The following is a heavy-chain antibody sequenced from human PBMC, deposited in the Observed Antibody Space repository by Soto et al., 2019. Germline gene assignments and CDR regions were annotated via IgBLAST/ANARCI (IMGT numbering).Heavy chain of an antibody. CDR1: GPSITSGNYY. CDR3: VRPDSSSWAAPFGS. V-gene: IGHV4-39*01. J-gene: IGHJ4*02. CDR2: SPSTVNT. D-gene: IGHD6-13*01. Sequence: HLQLQESGPGRVKPSETLSLTCTVCGPSITSGNYYWGWIRQPPGEGLQWIGSSPSTVNTCFNPSVRSRVTISFDTSTNQFSLRVTSVTASDTAVYYCVRPDSSSWAAPFGSWGQGTLVTVAS.